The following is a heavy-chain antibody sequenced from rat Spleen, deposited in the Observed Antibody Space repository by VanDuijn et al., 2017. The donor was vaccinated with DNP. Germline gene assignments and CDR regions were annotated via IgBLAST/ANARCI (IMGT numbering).Heavy chain of an antibody. D-gene: IGHD1-4*01. CDR3: ARWTTGFDY. Sequence: EVQLQESGPGLVKPSQSLSLTCSVTGYSITSSYRWNWIRKFPGNKMEWIGHITYSGSTNYNPSLRSRISITRDTSKNQFFLQLNSVTTEDTATYYCARWTTGFDYWGQGVMVTVSS. CDR1: GYSITSSY. CDR2: ITYSGST. V-gene: IGHV3-1*01. J-gene: IGHJ2*01.